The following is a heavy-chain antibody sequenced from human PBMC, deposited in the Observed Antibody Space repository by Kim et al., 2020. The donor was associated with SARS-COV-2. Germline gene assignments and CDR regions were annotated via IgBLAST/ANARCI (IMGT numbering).Heavy chain of an antibody. CDR3: ARISYCGGDCYSFDY. CDR2: IYYSGNT. Sequence: SETLSLTCTVYGGSLTSYHWSWIRQPPGKGLEWIGYIYYSGNTNYNPSLKSRVTVSVDTSKNQFSLRLSSVTAADTAVYYCARISYCGGDCYSFDYCVQG. J-gene: IGHJ4*02. D-gene: IGHD2-21*01. CDR1: GGSLTSYH. V-gene: IGHV4-59*08.